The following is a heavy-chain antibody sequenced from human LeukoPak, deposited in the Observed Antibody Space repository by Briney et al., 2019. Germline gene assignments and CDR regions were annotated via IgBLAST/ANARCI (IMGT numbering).Heavy chain of an antibody. CDR1: GGSMSNFY. Sequence: SETLSLTCTVSGGSMSNFYWSWIRQPPGKGLEWIGCIYYSGNTNYNPSLKSRVTISVDTSKNRFSLMLSSVTTADTAVYYCAREPTGVAGGYFDYWGQGTLVTVSS. V-gene: IGHV4-59*01. CDR2: IYYSGNT. D-gene: IGHD2-15*01. J-gene: IGHJ4*02. CDR3: AREPTGVAGGYFDY.